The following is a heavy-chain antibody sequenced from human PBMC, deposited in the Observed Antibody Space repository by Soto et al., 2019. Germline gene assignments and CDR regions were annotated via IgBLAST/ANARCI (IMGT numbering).Heavy chain of an antibody. CDR1: GGSISSYY. J-gene: IGHJ3*02. V-gene: IGHV4-59*01. D-gene: IGHD3-9*01. Sequence: SETLSLTCSVSGGSISSYYGSWIRQPPGKGLEWIGYIYYSGSTNYNPSLKSRVTISVDTSKNQFSLKLSSVTAADTAVYYCAREYFDWFAAFDIWGQGTMVTVSS. CDR2: IYYSGST. CDR3: AREYFDWFAAFDI.